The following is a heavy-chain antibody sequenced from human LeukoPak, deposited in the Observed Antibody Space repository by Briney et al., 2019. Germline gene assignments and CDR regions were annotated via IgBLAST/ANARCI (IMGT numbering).Heavy chain of an antibody. CDR3: ARGGGSSGWYGDY. V-gene: IGHV3-30*03. Sequence: GGSLRLSCAASGFTFSDYYMSWIRQAPGKGLEWVAVISYDGSNKYYADSVKGRFTISRDNPKNTLDLQLNSLRAEDTAGYYCARGGGSSGWYGDYWGQGTLVTVSS. CDR1: GFTFSDYY. CDR2: ISYDGSNK. J-gene: IGHJ4*02. D-gene: IGHD6-19*01.